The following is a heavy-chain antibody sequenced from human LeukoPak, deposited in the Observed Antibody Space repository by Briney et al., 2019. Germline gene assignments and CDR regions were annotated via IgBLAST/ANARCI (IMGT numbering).Heavy chain of an antibody. V-gene: IGHV1-24*01. J-gene: IGHJ4*02. Sequence: ASVKVSCKVSGYTLTELSMHWVRQAPGKGLEWMGGFDPEDGETIYAQKFQGRVTMTEDTSTDTAYMELSSLRSEDTAVYYCATGLRNYYDSSGYYYFDYWGQGTLVTVSS. D-gene: IGHD3-22*01. CDR2: FDPEDGET. CDR3: ATGLRNYYDSSGYYYFDY. CDR1: GYTLTELS.